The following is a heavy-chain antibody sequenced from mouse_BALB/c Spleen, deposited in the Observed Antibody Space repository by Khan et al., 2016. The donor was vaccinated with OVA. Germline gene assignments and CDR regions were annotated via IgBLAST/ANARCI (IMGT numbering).Heavy chain of an antibody. CDR2: INTYTGEP. CDR3: ARSQGKYLFTY. V-gene: IGHV9-3-1*01. CDR1: GYTFTDYG. D-gene: IGHD2-1*01. Sequence: QIQLVQSGPELKKPGETVKISCKASGYTFTDYGMNWVKQAPGKGLKWMGWINTYTGEPKSADDFKGRFAFSVETSASTASLQIINLKNEDTATXYCARSQGKYLFTYWGQGTLVTVSA. J-gene: IGHJ3*01.